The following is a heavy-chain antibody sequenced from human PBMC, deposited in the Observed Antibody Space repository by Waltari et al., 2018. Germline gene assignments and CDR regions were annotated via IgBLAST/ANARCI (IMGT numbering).Heavy chain of an antibody. V-gene: IGHV1-69*04. CDR2: IIPILGIA. CDR1: GGTFSSYA. D-gene: IGHD5-18*01. Sequence: QVQLVQSGAEVKKPGSSVKVSCKASGGTFSSYAISWVRQAPGQGLEWMGRIIPILGIANYEQKFQGRVTITADKSTSTAYMELSSLRSEDTAVYYCARDDGEGYSYGYQADYWGQGTLVTVSS. J-gene: IGHJ4*02. CDR3: ARDDGEGYSYGYQADY.